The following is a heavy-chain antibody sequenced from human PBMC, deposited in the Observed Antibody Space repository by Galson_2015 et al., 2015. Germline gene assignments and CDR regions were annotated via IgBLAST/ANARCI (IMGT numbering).Heavy chain of an antibody. V-gene: IGHV3-48*01. CDR1: GFTFGTYS. Sequence: SLRLSCAASGFTFGTYSMNWVRQAPGKGLEWLLYISSSSSTIYFAGSVKGRFTISRDNAKNTLYLQMNGLRAEDTAVYYCARDRPGISPFDYWGEGTLVTVSS. J-gene: IGHJ4*02. CDR2: ISSSSSTI. D-gene: IGHD2/OR15-2a*01. CDR3: ARDRPGISPFDY.